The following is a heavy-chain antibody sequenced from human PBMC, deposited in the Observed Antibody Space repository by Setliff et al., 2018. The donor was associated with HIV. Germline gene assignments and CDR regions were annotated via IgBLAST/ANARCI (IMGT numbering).Heavy chain of an antibody. CDR1: NFALTTGHY. V-gene: IGHV4-38-2*01. CDR2: VHHTGAT. D-gene: IGHD3-10*01. Sequence: ETLSLTCAASNFALTTGHYWGWIRQAPGKGLEWIGSVHHTGATYSNPSLTSRVAMSVDTSKNQFSLSLTSVTASDTAVYYCARERSNSDGGFEIWGQGTMVTVSS. CDR3: ARERSNSDGGFEI. J-gene: IGHJ3*02.